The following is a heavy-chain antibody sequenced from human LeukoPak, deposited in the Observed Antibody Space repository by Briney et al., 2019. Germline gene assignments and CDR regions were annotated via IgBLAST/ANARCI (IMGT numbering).Heavy chain of an antibody. V-gene: IGHV3-7*01. J-gene: IGHJ4*02. CDR1: GFTFSSYW. Sequence: GGSLRLSCAASGFTFSSYWMSWVRQAPGKGLEWVANIKQDGSEKYYVDSVKGRFTISRDNAKNSLYLQMNSLRAEDTAVYYCARDSPSDYDSSGLLDYWGQGTLVTVSS. D-gene: IGHD3-22*01. CDR2: IKQDGSEK. CDR3: ARDSPSDYDSSGLLDY.